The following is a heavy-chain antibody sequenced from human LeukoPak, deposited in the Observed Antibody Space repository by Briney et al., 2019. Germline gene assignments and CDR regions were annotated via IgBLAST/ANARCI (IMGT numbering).Heavy chain of an antibody. D-gene: IGHD2-2*01. CDR1: GYSFTIYW. V-gene: IGHV5-51*01. CDR2: IYPGDSDT. J-gene: IGHJ4*02. Sequence: GESLKISCRGSGYSFTIYWIGWVRQMPGKGLEWMGMIYPGDSDTRYSPSFQGQVTISADKSINTAYLQWSSPKASDTAIYYCARRYCSSTSCYFDFWGQGILVTVSS. CDR3: ARRYCSSTSCYFDF.